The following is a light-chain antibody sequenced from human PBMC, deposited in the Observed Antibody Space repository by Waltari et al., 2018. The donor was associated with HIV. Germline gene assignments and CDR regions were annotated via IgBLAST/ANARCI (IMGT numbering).Light chain of an antibody. CDR1: ALPKHY. V-gene: IGLV3-25*03. Sequence: SSELTQPPSMSVSPGQTARITCSGDALPKHYAYWYQQKSGRAPVLIIFKDTDRPSGIPGRFSGSTSGTTATLTISDAQAGDEADYYCQSTDTAGTVGVFGGGTKLT. CDR2: KDT. J-gene: IGLJ3*02. CDR3: QSTDTAGTVGV.